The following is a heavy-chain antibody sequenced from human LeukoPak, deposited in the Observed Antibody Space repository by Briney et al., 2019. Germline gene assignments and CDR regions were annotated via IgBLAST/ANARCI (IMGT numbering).Heavy chain of an antibody. J-gene: IGHJ4*02. Sequence: GGSLRLSCAASGFTFSSYAMHWVRQAPGKGLEYVSAISSNGGSTYYANSVKGRFTISRDNSKNTLYLQMGSLRAEDMAVYYCARESQYSSGWCYFDYWGQGTLVTVSS. CDR3: ARESQYSSGWCYFDY. V-gene: IGHV3-64*01. D-gene: IGHD6-19*01. CDR1: GFTFSSYA. CDR2: ISSNGGST.